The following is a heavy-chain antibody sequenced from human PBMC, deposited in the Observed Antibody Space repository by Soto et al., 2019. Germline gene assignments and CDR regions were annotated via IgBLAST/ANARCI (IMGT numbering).Heavy chain of an antibody. Sequence: KPSETLSLTCIVSGSSISSRSSYWGWIRQPPGKGLEWVGTFDSGSTYNNPSLKSRVTISVDTSKNQFSLKLSSVAAEDTAIYYCATTRGIAVGGSFDHWGQGTLVTVSS. CDR3: ATTRGIAVGGSFDH. V-gene: IGHV4-39*01. CDR1: GSSISSRSSY. J-gene: IGHJ5*02. D-gene: IGHD6-13*01. CDR2: FDSGST.